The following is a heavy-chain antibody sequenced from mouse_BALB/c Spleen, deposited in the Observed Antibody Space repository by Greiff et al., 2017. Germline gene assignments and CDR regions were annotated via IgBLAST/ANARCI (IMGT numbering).Heavy chain of an antibody. CDR3: AREGGSTMITYFDY. CDR1: GYSITSGYY. CDR2: ISYDGSN. V-gene: IGHV3-6*02. Sequence: EVQLVESGPGLVKPSQSLSLTCSVTGYSITSGYYWNWIRQFPGNKLEWMGYISYDGSNNYNPSLKNRISITRDTSKNQFFLKLNSVTTEDTATYYCAREGGSTMITYFDYWGQGTTLTVSS. D-gene: IGHD2-4*01. J-gene: IGHJ2*01.